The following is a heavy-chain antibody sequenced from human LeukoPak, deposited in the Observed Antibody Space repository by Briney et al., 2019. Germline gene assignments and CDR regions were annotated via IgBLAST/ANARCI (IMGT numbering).Heavy chain of an antibody. CDR1: GFTSSNYW. D-gene: IGHD6-19*01. Sequence: QPGGSLRISCAASGFTSSNYWMSWVRQAPGKGLEWVANIKQDGSEKYYVDSVKGRFTISRDNAKNSLYLQMNRLRAEATAVYYCARDRGSSGWYEFDYWGQGTLVTVSS. V-gene: IGHV3-7*01. J-gene: IGHJ4*02. CDR2: IKQDGSEK. CDR3: ARDRGSSGWYEFDY.